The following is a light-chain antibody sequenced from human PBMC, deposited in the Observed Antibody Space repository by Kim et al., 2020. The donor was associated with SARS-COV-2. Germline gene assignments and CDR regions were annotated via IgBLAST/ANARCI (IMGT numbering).Light chain of an antibody. Sequence: SAGERATLSCRASQSVSSSHLAWYQQKPGQAPRLLIYGASTRATGVPDRFSGSGSGTDFTLTISRLEPEDFAVYYCQHYGSSPPYTFGQGTKLEI. CDR3: QHYGSSPPYT. CDR1: QSVSSSH. CDR2: GAS. V-gene: IGKV3-20*01. J-gene: IGKJ2*01.